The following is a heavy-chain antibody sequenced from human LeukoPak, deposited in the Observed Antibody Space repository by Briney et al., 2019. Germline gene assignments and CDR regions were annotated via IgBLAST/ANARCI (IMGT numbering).Heavy chain of an antibody. V-gene: IGHV4-59*08. CDR2: IYYSGTT. J-gene: IGHJ4*02. CDR1: GGSISGFY. CDR3: ARHGGSYFPY. D-gene: IGHD1-26*01. Sequence: PSGTLSLTCSVSGGSISGFYWSWIRQPPGRDLEWIAYIYYSGTTKYNPSLQSRVTISVDTSNNQFSLKLSSVTAADTAVYYCARHGGSYFPYWGQGTLVTVSS.